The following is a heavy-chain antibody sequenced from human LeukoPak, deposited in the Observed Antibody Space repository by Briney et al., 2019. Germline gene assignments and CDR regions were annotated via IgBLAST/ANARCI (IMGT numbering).Heavy chain of an antibody. CDR2: ISHTGSA. D-gene: IGHD2-15*01. Sequence: PSETLSPTCAVSGYSISSGFSWGWIRQPPGKGLEWIGTISHTGSAYHNPSFKSRVTISVDTSKNQFSLKLTSVTATDTAIYYCARGGRLMVAKSYFDHWGQGILVIVSS. CDR3: ARGGRLMVAKSYFDH. J-gene: IGHJ4*02. V-gene: IGHV4-38-2*01. CDR1: GYSISSGFS.